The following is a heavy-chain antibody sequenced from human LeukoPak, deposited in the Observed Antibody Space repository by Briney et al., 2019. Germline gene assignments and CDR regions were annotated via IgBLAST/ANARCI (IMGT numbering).Heavy chain of an antibody. CDR2: INSDVSST. CDR1: GFTFSSYW. V-gene: IGHV3-74*01. D-gene: IGHD1-26*01. CDR3: ARDIVGYYYYMDV. J-gene: IGHJ6*03. Sequence: PGGSLRLSCAASGFTFSSYWMHWVRQAPGKGLVWVSRINSDVSSTSYADSVKGRFTNSRDNAKNTLYLQMNSLRAEDTAVYYCARDIVGYYYYMDVWGKGTTVTVSS.